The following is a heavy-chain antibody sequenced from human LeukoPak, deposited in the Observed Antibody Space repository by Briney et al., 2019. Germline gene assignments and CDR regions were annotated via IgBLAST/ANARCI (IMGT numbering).Heavy chain of an antibody. CDR2: INPNSGGT. CDR1: GYTFTGYY. J-gene: IGHJ6*02. V-gene: IGHV1-2*06. Sequence: ASVKVSCKASGYTFTGYYMHWVRQAPGQGLEWMGRINPNSGGTNYAQKFQGRVTMTRDTSISTAYMELSRLRSDDTAVYYCARVRVTLPLVRYYYGMDVWAKGPRSPSP. CDR3: ARVRVTLPLVRYYYGMDV. D-gene: IGHD6-13*01.